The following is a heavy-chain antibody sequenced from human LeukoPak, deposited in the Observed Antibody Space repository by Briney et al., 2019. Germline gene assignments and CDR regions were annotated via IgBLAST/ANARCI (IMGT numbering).Heavy chain of an antibody. CDR3: ARSSGYYFDNDY. CDR2: IIPIFGTA. CDR1: GGTFSSYA. V-gene: IGHV1-69*13. Sequence: SVKVSCKASGGTFSSYAISWVRQAPGQGLEWMGGIIPIFGTANYAQKFQGRVTITADESTSTAYMELSSLRSEDTAVYYCARSSGYYFDNDYWGQGTLVTVSS. D-gene: IGHD3-22*01. J-gene: IGHJ4*02.